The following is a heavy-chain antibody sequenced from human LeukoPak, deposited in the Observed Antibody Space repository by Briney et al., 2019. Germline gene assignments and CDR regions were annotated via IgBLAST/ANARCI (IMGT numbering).Heavy chain of an antibody. Sequence: GGSLRLSCAASGFTFSSYGMHWVRQAPGKGLEWVAVISYDGSNKYYADSVKGRFTISRDNSKNTLYLQMNSLRAEDTAVYYCAKPIAVAAVFDFWGQGTLVTVSS. J-gene: IGHJ4*02. CDR1: GFTFSSYG. D-gene: IGHD6-19*01. CDR3: AKPIAVAAVFDF. CDR2: ISYDGSNK. V-gene: IGHV3-30*18.